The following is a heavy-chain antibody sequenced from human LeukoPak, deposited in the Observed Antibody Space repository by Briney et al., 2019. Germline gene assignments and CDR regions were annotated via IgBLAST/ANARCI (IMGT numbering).Heavy chain of an antibody. D-gene: IGHD6-25*01. V-gene: IGHV4-39*01. CDR1: GGSISSSLYY. CDR2: IYSSGST. J-gene: IGHJ4*02. Sequence: PSETLSLTCTVSGGSISSSLYYWGWIRQPPGKGLEWIGNIYSSGSTHYNPSFKSRVLIFVDTSKNQFSLILSSVTASDTAIYYCARLSGPAAKLYSFDYWGQGTVVAVSS. CDR3: ARLSGPAAKLYSFDY.